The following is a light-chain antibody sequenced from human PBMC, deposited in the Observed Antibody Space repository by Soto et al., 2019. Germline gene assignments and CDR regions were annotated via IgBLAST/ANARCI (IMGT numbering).Light chain of an antibody. J-gene: IGKJ5*01. V-gene: IGKV1-5*01. CDR3: QQYESLPLT. Sequence: DIQVTQSPPTLSASVGERVTITCRASQTISTWMAWYQQKPGKAPKLLVYDASTLQSGVASRFSGSGSGTEFTLIISGLQPDDSATYYCQQYESLPLTFGQGTRLEIK. CDR1: QTISTW. CDR2: DAS.